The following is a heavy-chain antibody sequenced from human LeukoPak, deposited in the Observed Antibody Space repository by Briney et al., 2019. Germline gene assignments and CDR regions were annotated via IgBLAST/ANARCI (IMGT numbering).Heavy chain of an antibody. CDR3: ARAGLYYYYMDV. CDR1: GYTLTELS. CDR2: FDPEDGET. D-gene: IGHD6-19*01. Sequence: GASVKVSCKVSGYTLTELSMHWVRQAPGKGLEWMGGFDPEDGETIYAQKFQGRVTMTRNTSISTAYMELSSLRSEDTAVYYCARAGLYYYYMDVWGKGTTVTVSS. V-gene: IGHV1-24*01. J-gene: IGHJ6*03.